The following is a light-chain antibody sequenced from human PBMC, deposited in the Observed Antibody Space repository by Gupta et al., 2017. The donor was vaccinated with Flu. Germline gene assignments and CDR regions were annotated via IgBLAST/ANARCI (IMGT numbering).Light chain of an antibody. CDR1: QSIMSQ. CDR3: QQSYAIPYT. CDR2: VAS. Sequence: SVGDRVIITCRASQSIMSQLNFRHQLNWYQQKPGQAPKLLIYVASNLQSGVPSRFSGSGSGTAFTLAINNLQPEDSATYYCQQSYAIPYTFGQGTKVEIK. J-gene: IGKJ2*01. V-gene: IGKV1-39*01.